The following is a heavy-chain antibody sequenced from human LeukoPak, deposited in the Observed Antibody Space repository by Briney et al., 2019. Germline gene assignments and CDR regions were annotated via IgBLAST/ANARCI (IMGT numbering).Heavy chain of an antibody. CDR2: IYYSGST. D-gene: IGHD1-26*01. J-gene: IGHJ3*02. CDR1: GGSISSSNYN. Sequence: KASETLSLTCTVSGGSISSSNYNWGCIRQHPGKDLEWIGYIYYSGSTYYNPSLKSRVTISVDTSKNQFSLKLSSVTAADTAVYYCARPLGGLWGDDAFDIWGQGTMVTVSS. V-gene: IGHV4-31*03. CDR3: ARPLGGLWGDDAFDI.